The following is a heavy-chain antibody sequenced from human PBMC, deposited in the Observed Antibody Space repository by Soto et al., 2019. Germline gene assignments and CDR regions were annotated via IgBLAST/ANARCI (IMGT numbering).Heavy chain of an antibody. CDR2: MYNTGST. V-gene: IGHV4-59*01. J-gene: IGHJ6*02. CDR1: GGSISSYY. D-gene: IGHD2-21*02. CDR3: ARDLWGYCGTDCYPLDV. Sequence: SETLSLTCNVSGGSISSYYWSWIRQPPGQGLEWIGYMYNTGSTVYNPSLKSRVTISVDTSKNQFSLKLNAVTAADTAVYYCARDLWGYCGTDCYPLDVWGQGTTVT.